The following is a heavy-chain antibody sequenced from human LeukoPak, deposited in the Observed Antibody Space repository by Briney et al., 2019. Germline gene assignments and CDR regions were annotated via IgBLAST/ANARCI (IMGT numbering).Heavy chain of an antibody. V-gene: IGHV1-69*13. Sequence: SVKVSCKASGGTFSGCAISWVRQAPGQGLEWMGGIIPIFGTANYAQKFQGRVTITADESTSTAYMELSSLRSEDTAVYYCAREVDITGFDYWGQGALVTVSS. CDR2: IIPIFGTA. J-gene: IGHJ4*02. D-gene: IGHD1-14*01. CDR1: GGTFSGCA. CDR3: AREVDITGFDY.